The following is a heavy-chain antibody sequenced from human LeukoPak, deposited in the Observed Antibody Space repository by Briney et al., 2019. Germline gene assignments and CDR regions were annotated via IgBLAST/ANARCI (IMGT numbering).Heavy chain of an antibody. V-gene: IGHV4-31*03. CDR3: ASEKPSVGNDAFDI. J-gene: IGHJ3*02. CDR2: IYYTGST. Sequence: PSETLSLICTVSGGSISSGNYYWSWIRRRPGTGLEWIGYIYYTGSTYYNPSLKSRVTISVDTSKNQFSLELNSMTAADAAVYYCASEKPSVGNDAFDIWGQGTMVTVS. D-gene: IGHD7-27*01. CDR1: GGSISSGNYY.